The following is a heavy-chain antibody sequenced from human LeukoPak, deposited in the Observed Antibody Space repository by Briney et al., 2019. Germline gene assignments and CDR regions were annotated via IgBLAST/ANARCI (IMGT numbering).Heavy chain of an antibody. V-gene: IGHV4-34*01. CDR2: INHSGST. D-gene: IGHD2-21*01. CDR1: GGSFSGYY. Sequence: PSETLSLTCAVYGGSFSGYYWSWTRQPPGKGLEWIGEINHSGSTNYNPSLKSRVTISVDTSKNQFSLKLSSVTAADTAVYSCARWGLAYTIDYWGQGTLVTVSS. J-gene: IGHJ4*02. CDR3: ARWGLAYTIDY.